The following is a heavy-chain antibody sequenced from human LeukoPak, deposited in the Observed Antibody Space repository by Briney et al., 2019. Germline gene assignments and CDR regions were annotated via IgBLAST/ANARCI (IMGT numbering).Heavy chain of an antibody. CDR3: AREQTNYDSWSGYYTDYYYYGMDV. Sequence: GASVTVSCKASGYTFTSYAMNWVRQAPGQGLEWMGWINTNTGNPTYAQGFTGRFVFSLGTSVSTAYLQISSLKAEDTAVYYCAREQTNYDSWSGYYTDYYYYGMDVWGQGTTVTVSS. V-gene: IGHV7-4-1*02. J-gene: IGHJ6*02. CDR1: GYTFTSYA. D-gene: IGHD3-3*01. CDR2: INTNTGNP.